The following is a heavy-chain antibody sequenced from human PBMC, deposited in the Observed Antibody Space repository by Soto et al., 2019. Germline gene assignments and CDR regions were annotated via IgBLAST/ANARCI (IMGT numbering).Heavy chain of an antibody. D-gene: IGHD7-27*01. CDR3: ARDRVPTGDRYYYYGMDV. Sequence: QVQLVESGGGVVHPGRSLRLSCVASKFTFSNYGVHWVRQAPGKGLEWVAVIWYDGSNKYYTDSVKGRFTISRDNSKNTVYLQMNSLRGEDTAVYYCARDRVPTGDRYYYYGMDVWGQGTTVTVSS. V-gene: IGHV3-33*01. CDR2: IWYDGSNK. CDR1: KFTFSNYG. J-gene: IGHJ6*02.